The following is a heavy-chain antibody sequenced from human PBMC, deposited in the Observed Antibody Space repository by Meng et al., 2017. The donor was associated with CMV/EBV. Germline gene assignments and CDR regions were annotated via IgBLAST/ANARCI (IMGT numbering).Heavy chain of an antibody. CDR2: INPSSGGT. J-gene: IGHJ4*02. D-gene: IGHD3-3*01. V-gene: IGHV1-2*02. Sequence: GSYMLWVRPAPGQGLEWMGWINPSSGGTNYAQKFQGRVTMTRDTSISTAYMELSRLRSDDTAVYYCARVALRHDFWSGYYSSYYFDYWGQGTLVTVSS. CDR1: GSY. CDR3: ARVALRHDFWSGYYSSYYFDY.